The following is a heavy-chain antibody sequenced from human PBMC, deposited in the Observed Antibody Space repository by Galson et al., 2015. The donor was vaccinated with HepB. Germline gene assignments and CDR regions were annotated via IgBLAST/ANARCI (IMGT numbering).Heavy chain of an antibody. V-gene: IGHV3-30*18. D-gene: IGHD6-19*01. CDR2: ISYDGSNK. CDR1: GFTFSSYG. CDR3: AKATPGYSSGWYLGAFDI. J-gene: IGHJ3*02. Sequence: SLRLSCAASGFTFSSYGMHWVRQAPGKGLEWVAVISYDGSNKYYADSVKGRFTISRDNSKNTLYLQMNSLRAEDTAVYYCAKATPGYSSGWYLGAFDIWGQGTMVTVSS.